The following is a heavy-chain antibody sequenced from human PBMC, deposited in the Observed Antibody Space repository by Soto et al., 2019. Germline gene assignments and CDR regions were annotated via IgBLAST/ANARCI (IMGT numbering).Heavy chain of an antibody. Sequence: SDTLSLTCTVPGGSISSISYFWGWIRQPLGKGLEWIVSIYYSGSTYYNPSLKSRVTISVDTSKNQFSLKLSSVTAADTAVYYCARRYGSAFDIWGQGTMVT. V-gene: IGHV4-39*01. CDR3: ARRYGSAFDI. CDR1: GGSISSISYF. D-gene: IGHD3-10*01. J-gene: IGHJ3*02. CDR2: IYYSGST.